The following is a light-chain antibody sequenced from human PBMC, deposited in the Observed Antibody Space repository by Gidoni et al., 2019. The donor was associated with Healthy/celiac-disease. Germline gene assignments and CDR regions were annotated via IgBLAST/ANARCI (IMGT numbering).Light chain of an antibody. V-gene: IGKV3-15*01. CDR2: GAS. CDR1: QSVSSN. CDR3: QQYNNWPPPYT. J-gene: IGKJ2*01. Sequence: EIVMTQSPATLSVSPGERATLSCRASQSVSSNLAWYQQKPGQAPRLLIYGASTRATGIQARFSGSGSGTEFTLTISSLQPEDFAVYYCQQYNNWPPPYTFGQGTKLEIK.